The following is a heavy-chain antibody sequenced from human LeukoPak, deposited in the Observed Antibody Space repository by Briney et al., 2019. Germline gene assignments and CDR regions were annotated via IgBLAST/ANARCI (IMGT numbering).Heavy chain of an antibody. Sequence: SETLSLTCTVSGGSISSYYWSWIRQPPGKGLEWIGYIYYSGSTNYNPSLKSRVTISVDTSKNQFSLKLSSVTAADTAVYYCARHGMQWLVRGPFDYWGQGTLVTVSS. CDR1: GGSISSYY. V-gene: IGHV4-59*08. CDR3: ARHGMQWLVRGPFDY. D-gene: IGHD6-19*01. CDR2: IYYSGST. J-gene: IGHJ4*02.